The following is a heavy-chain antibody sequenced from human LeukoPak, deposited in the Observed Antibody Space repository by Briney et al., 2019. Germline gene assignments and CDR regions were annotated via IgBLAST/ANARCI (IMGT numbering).Heavy chain of an antibody. J-gene: IGHJ5*02. Sequence: SQTLSPTCAISGDSVSSSSAAWNWIRQSPSRGLEWLGRTYYRTRWYNDYAVSMKSRITINPDTSKNQFSLQLNSLTPEDTAVYYCARDFPSTSWYAMNWFDPWGQGTLVTVSS. CDR1: GDSVSSSSAA. CDR3: ARDFPSTSWYAMNWFDP. D-gene: IGHD6-13*01. CDR2: TYYRTRWYN. V-gene: IGHV6-1*01.